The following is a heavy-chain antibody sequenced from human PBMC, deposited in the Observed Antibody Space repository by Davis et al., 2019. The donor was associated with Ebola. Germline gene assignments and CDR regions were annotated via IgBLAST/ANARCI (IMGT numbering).Heavy chain of an antibody. CDR3: ARGRVEMATNYFDY. J-gene: IGHJ4*02. Sequence: SSVKVSCKASVCTFSSYPISWVRQAPGQGLEWMGGIIPIFGTANYAQKFQGRVTNTADESTSTAYMELSSLRSEDTAVYYCARGRVEMATNYFDYWGQGTLVTVSS. CDR1: VCTFSSYP. D-gene: IGHD5-24*01. V-gene: IGHV1-69*13. CDR2: IIPIFGTA.